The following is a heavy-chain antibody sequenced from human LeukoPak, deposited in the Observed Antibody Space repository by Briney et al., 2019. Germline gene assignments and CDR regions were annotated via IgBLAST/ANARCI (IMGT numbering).Heavy chain of an antibody. Sequence: GGSLRLSCAASGFTVSTYYMTWVRQAPGKGLECVSVIYSGGSTYYADSVKGRFTVSRDNSKNTLYLQMTSLRAEDTAMYYCARGLGYCTSTTCLLPFDYWGQGTLVTVSS. V-gene: IGHV3-53*01. J-gene: IGHJ4*02. CDR2: IYSGGST. D-gene: IGHD2-2*01. CDR1: GFTVSTYY. CDR3: ARGLGYCTSTTCLLPFDY.